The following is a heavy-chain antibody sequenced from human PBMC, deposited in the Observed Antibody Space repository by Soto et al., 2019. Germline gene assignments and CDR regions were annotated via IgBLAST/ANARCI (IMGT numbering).Heavy chain of an antibody. Sequence: PSETLSLTCAVYGASLSDNYCNWLRQPPGKGLEWIGEINHSGNTNYNPSLRSRVTISIDTSKNQLYLNLRSVSAADTAVYYCARGRGGFDDWGQGTPVTVSS. V-gene: IGHV4-34*01. CDR1: GASLSDNY. CDR3: ARGRGGFDD. CDR2: INHSGNT. J-gene: IGHJ5*02.